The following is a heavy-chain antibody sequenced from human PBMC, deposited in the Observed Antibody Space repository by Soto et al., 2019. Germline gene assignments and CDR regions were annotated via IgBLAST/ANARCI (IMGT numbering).Heavy chain of an antibody. CDR3: ASLEWVDTAMVTGPDYYYYVMDV. Sequence: GGSLRLSCAASGFTFSSYAMHWVRQAPGKGLEWVAVISYDGSNKYYADSVKGRFTISRDNSKNTLYLQMNSLRAEDTAVYYCASLEWVDTAMVTGPDYYYYVMDVWGQGTTVTVSS. CDR2: ISYDGSNK. V-gene: IGHV3-30-3*01. D-gene: IGHD5-18*01. CDR1: GFTFSSYA. J-gene: IGHJ6*02.